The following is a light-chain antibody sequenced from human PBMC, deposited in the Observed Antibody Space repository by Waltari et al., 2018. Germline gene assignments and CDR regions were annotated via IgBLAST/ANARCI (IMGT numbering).Light chain of an antibody. V-gene: IGKV1-5*03. CDR1: QSISNW. Sequence: DIQLTQSPSPLPASVGDRVTITCGASQSISNWLAWYQQKPGKAPKLLIYKASTLESGVPSRFSGSGSGTEFTLTISSLQPDDFATYYCQQYNSYSLLTFGGGTKVEIK. J-gene: IGKJ4*01. CDR3: QQYNSYSLLT. CDR2: KAS.